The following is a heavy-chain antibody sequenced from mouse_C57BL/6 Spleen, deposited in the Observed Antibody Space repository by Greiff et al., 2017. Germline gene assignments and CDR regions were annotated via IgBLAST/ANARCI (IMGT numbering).Heavy chain of an antibody. CDR2: INPGSGGT. CDR1: GYAFTNYL. V-gene: IGHV1-54*01. D-gene: IGHD2-5*01. Sequence: QVQLQQSGAELVRPGTSVKVSCKASGYAFTNYLIEWVQQRPGQGLEWIGVINPGSGGTNYNEKFKGKATLTADKSSSTAYMQLSSLTSEDSAVYFCARRGSNYEGYAMDYWGQGTSVTVSS. CDR3: ARRGSNYEGYAMDY. J-gene: IGHJ4*01.